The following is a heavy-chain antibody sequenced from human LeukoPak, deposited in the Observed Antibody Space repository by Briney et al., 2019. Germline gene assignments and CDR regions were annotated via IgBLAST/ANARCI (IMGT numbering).Heavy chain of an antibody. V-gene: IGHV4-59*01. CDR1: GGSISSYY. CDR3: ARDRDRDAFDI. CDR2: IYYSGST. J-gene: IGHJ3*02. D-gene: IGHD3-10*01. Sequence: ASETLSLTCTVSGGSISSYYWSWIRQPPGKGLEWIGYIYYSGSTNYNPSPKSRVTISVDTSKNQFSLKLSSVTAADTAVYYCARDRDRDAFDIWGQGTMVTVSS.